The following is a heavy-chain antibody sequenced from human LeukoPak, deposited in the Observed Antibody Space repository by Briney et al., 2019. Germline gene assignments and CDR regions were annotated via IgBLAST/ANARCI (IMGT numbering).Heavy chain of an antibody. CDR3: ARLPARRVYYYTGMDV. V-gene: IGHV4-59*01. CDR1: GGSLSGSY. Sequence: AEPLSLTCSVSGGSLSGSYGRWIRHPRGKQYEWIGYVDSSRICGLTTYNPSLQRRIMIQQDTPNNDFSLTLTSVTAPGLSVYYCARLPARRVYYYTGMDVWGQGTTVTV. CDR2: VDSSRICGLT. J-gene: IGHJ6*02.